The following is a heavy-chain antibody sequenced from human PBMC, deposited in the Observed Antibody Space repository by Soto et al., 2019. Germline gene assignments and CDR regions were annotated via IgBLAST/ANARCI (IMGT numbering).Heavy chain of an antibody. V-gene: IGHV1-69*13. Sequence: SVKVSCKASGGTFSSYAISWVRQAPGQGLEWMGGIIPIFGTANYAQKFQGRVTITADESTSTAYMELSSLRSEDTAVYYCASDGDFWSPAYYYYGMDVWGQGTTVTVSS. CDR1: GGTFSSYA. D-gene: IGHD3-3*01. J-gene: IGHJ6*02. CDR3: ASDGDFWSPAYYYYGMDV. CDR2: IIPIFGTA.